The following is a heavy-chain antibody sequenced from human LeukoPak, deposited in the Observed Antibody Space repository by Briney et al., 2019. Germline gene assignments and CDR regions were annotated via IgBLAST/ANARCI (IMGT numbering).Heavy chain of an antibody. Sequence: PSETLSLTCTVSGGSISSSSYYWGWIRQPPGKGLEWIGSIYYSGSTYYNPSLKSRVTISVDTSKNQFSLKLSSVTAADTAVYYCARDGLGSRPLDYWGQGTLVTVSS. D-gene: IGHD2-15*01. V-gene: IGHV4-39*07. CDR2: IYYSGST. CDR1: GGSISSSSYY. CDR3: ARDGLGSRPLDY. J-gene: IGHJ4*02.